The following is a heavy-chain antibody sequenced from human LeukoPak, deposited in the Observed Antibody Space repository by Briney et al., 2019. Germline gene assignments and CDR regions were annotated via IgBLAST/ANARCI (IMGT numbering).Heavy chain of an antibody. CDR2: ISGSGGST. Sequence: GGSLRLSCAASGFTFSSYAMSWVRQAPGKGLEWVSAISGSGGSTYYADSVKGRFTISRDNSKNTLYLQMNSLRAEDTAVYYCAKDLRDKAVAGTNIEYFQHWGQGTLVTVSS. V-gene: IGHV3-23*01. J-gene: IGHJ1*01. CDR3: AKDLRDKAVAGTNIEYFQH. D-gene: IGHD6-19*01. CDR1: GFTFSSYA.